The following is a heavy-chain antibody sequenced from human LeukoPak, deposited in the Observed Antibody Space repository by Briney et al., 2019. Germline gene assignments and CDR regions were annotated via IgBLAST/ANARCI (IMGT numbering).Heavy chain of an antibody. J-gene: IGHJ4*02. CDR1: GYSLSSGYY. CDR2: IYHSGST. CDR3: ARSAGPNGELLDY. Sequence: SETLSLTCAVSGYSLSSGYYWGWIRPPPGKGLEWIGSIYHSGSTYYNPSLKSRVTISVDTSKNQFSLKLSSVTAADTAVYYCARSAGPNGELLDYWGQGTLVTVSS. V-gene: IGHV4-38-2*01. D-gene: IGHD3-10*01.